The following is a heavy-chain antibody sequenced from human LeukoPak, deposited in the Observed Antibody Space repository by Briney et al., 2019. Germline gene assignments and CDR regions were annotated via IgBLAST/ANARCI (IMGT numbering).Heavy chain of an antibody. J-gene: IGHJ4*02. CDR3: ARSDYYGAGSFDY. CDR2: INPNSGST. CDR1: GYTVTSHY. D-gene: IGHD3-10*01. Sequence: ASVKVSCKASGYTVTSHYIHWVRQAPGQGLEWMGIINPNSGSTDQTQKFQGRVTLTRDTSTSTFYMELSSLRSEDTAMYYCARSDYYGAGSFDYWVQGTLVTVSS. V-gene: IGHV1-46*01.